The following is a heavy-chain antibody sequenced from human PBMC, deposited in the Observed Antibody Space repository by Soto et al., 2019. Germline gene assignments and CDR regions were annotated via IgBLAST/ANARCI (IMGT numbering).Heavy chain of an antibody. Sequence: ASVKVSCNTSGGTFSSYAISLVRHCLGEGLEWMGGIIPIFGTSNYAQKFQGRVTITADESTSTAYMELSSLRSEDTAVHYCARDITTAMVKEGEYHFDYWGQATLLTASS. CDR1: GGTFSSYA. CDR2: IIPIFGTS. D-gene: IGHD5-18*01. V-gene: IGHV1-69*13. J-gene: IGHJ4*02. CDR3: ARDITTAMVKEGEYHFDY.